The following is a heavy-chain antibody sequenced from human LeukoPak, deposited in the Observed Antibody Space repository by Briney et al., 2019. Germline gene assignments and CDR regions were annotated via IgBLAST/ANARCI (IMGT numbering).Heavy chain of an antibody. Sequence: ASVKVSCKASGYTFTSFDINWVRQATGQGPEWMGWMNPSSGDTGYAQKFQGRVTITRNTSISTAYMELSSLRSEDTAVYYCARRFYYYYYTDVWGKGTTVTVSS. J-gene: IGHJ6*03. V-gene: IGHV1-8*03. CDR2: MNPSSGDT. CDR3: ARRFYYYYYTDV. CDR1: GYTFTSFD.